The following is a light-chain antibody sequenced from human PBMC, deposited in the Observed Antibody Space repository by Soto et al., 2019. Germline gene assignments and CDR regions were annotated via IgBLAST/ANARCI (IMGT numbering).Light chain of an antibody. Sequence: EIVLTQSPGTLSLSPGERATLSCRASQSISSNYLAWYQQKPGQAPRPLIYGASSRATGIPDRFSGSGSGTDFNLTISRLEPDDFAVYYCQQYGGSPSYTFGQGTKLEIK. J-gene: IGKJ2*01. V-gene: IGKV3-20*01. CDR1: QSISSNY. CDR3: QQYGGSPSYT. CDR2: GAS.